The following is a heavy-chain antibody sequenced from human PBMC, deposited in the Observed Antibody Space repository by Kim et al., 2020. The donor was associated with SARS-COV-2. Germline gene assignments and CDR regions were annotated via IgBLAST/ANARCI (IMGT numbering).Heavy chain of an antibody. CDR3: ARDRYYDSSGYEVHYFDY. CDR1: GGSISSYY. CDR2: IYYSGST. V-gene: IGHV4-59*01. D-gene: IGHD3-22*01. J-gene: IGHJ4*02. Sequence: SETLSLTCTVSGGSISSYYWSWIRQPPGKGLEWIGYIYYSGSTNYNPSLKSRVTISVDTSKNQFSLKLSSVTAADTAVYYCARDRYYDSSGYEVHYFDYWGQGILVTVSS.